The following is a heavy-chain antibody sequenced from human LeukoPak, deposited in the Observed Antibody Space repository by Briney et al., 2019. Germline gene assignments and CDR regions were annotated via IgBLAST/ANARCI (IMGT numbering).Heavy chain of an antibody. V-gene: IGHV3-30*03. CDR1: RFTFRSYG. D-gene: IGHD2-15*01. Sequence: PGRSLRLSCAASRFTFRSYGMHWVRQAPGKGLEWVAVISYDGSNKYYADSVKGRFTISRDNSKNTLYLQMNSLRAEDTAVYYCALSGYGSGGVDYWGQGTLVTVSS. CDR2: ISYDGSNK. CDR3: ALSGYGSGGVDY. J-gene: IGHJ4*02.